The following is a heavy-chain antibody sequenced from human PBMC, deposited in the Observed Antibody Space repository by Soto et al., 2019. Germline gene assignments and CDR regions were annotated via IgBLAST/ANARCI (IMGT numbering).Heavy chain of an antibody. J-gene: IGHJ6*02. CDR3: ARDRIPTGMDV. CDR1: GFTFSSYS. Sequence: SLRLSCAASGFTFSSYSMNWVRQAPGKGLEWVSSISSSSSYIYYADSVKGRFTISRDNSKNTLYLQMNSLRAEDTAVYYCARDRIPTGMDVWGQGTTVTVSS. CDR2: ISSSSSYI. V-gene: IGHV3-21*01.